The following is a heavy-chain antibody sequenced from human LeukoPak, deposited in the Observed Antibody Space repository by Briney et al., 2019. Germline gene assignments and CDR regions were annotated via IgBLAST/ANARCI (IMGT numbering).Heavy chain of an antibody. V-gene: IGHV3-48*03. CDR3: ARGGSVSYYFDY. CDR1: GFTFSTYE. D-gene: IGHD1-26*01. J-gene: IGHJ4*02. Sequence: PGGSLRLSCAASGFTFSTYEMNWVRQAPGKGLEWASYISTSGSTIYYADSVKGRFTISRDNAKNSLYLQMNSLRAEDTAVYYCARGGSVSYYFDYWGQGTLVTVSS. CDR2: ISTSGSTI.